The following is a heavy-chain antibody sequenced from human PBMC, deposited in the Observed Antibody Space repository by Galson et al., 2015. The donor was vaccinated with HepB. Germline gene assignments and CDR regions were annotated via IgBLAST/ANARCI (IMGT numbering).Heavy chain of an antibody. J-gene: IGHJ4*02. Sequence: SLRLSCAASGFTFSSYSMNWVRQAPGKGLEWVSSISSSSSYIYYADSVKGRFTISRDNAKNSPYLQMNSLRAEDTAVYYCARDLNYYDSSGYPEDYFDYWGQGTLVTVSS. D-gene: IGHD3-22*01. CDR3: ARDLNYYDSSGYPEDYFDY. CDR2: ISSSSSYI. CDR1: GFTFSSYS. V-gene: IGHV3-21*01.